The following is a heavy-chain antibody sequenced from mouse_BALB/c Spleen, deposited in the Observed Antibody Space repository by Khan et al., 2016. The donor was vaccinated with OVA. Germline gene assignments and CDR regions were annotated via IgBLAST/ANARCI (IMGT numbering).Heavy chain of an antibody. CDR3: AISNYSGRDLYAIDY. Sequence: DLVEPGASVKLSCKAPGYTFTSYWINWIKERPGQGLEWIGQIGPGSGSDSYNELFKGKATLTVDTSSSTVYIQLNSLSLEDQAGMFCAISNYSGRDLYAIDYWGQGTSVTVSS. CDR2: IGPGSGSD. V-gene: IGHV1S41*01. CDR1: GYTFTSYW. J-gene: IGHJ4*01. D-gene: IGHD1-1*01.